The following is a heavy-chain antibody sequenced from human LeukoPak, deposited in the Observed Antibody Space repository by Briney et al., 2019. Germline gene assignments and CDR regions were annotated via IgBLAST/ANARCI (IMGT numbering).Heavy chain of an antibody. CDR3: ARGEHSVDS. CDR1: GGAIRSHY. J-gene: IGHJ4*02. V-gene: IGHV4-4*07. D-gene: IGHD1/OR15-1a*01. Sequence: SETLSLTCTVSGGAIRSHYWNWIRQPAGKGLEWIGRIYSSGYTNDNPFLKSRITMSVDMSKNQFSLRLNSVTAADTAVYCARGEHSVDSWGQGTLVTVSS. CDR2: IYSSGYT.